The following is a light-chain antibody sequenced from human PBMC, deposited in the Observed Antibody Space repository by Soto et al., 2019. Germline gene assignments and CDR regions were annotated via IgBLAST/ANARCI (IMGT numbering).Light chain of an antibody. V-gene: IGKV1-5*03. CDR1: QTVNIW. CDR3: RQDNSLPYS. CDR2: KTS. J-gene: IGKJ2*01. Sequence: DIQVTQSPYNLSAFVGDRVILTCRASQTVNIWLAWYQQRPRKAPKLLIYKTSSLESGVPSRFSCSGSGTEFTLTISSLETDDFENYFCRQDNSLPYSFSKQTKLQIK.